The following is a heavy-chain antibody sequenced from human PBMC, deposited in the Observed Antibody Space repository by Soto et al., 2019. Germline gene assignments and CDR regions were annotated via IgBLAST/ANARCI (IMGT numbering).Heavy chain of an antibody. J-gene: IGHJ4*02. Sequence: PVGSLRLSCTASGSTFSTYSMIWVRQAPGKGLEWVSSISSSSTFIYYADSVKGRFSISRDNVKNSLYLQMNSLRADDTAVYYCARDIVSVAYADYWGQGTLVTVSS. V-gene: IGHV3-21*01. CDR1: GSTFSTYS. D-gene: IGHD6-19*01. CDR2: ISSSSTFI. CDR3: ARDIVSVAYADY.